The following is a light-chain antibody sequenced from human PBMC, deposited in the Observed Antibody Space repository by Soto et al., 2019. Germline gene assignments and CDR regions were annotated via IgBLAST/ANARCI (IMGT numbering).Light chain of an antibody. V-gene: IGKV3-20*01. J-gene: IGKJ1*01. CDR3: QQYGSSPT. Sequence: EIVLTQSAASLSLSPGERSTLSCRSSQSVDSYLVWYQQKPGQAPRLLIYGASRRATGIPERFSGSGSGTDFTLTINRLEPEDFAVYYCQQYGSSPTFGLGTKVDI. CDR2: GAS. CDR1: QSVDSY.